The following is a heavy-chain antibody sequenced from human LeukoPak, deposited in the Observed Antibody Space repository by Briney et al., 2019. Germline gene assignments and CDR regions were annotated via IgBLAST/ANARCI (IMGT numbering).Heavy chain of an antibody. CDR3: ARGGPDGSASRSFPY. J-gene: IGHJ4*02. CDR1: GYTFLCYY. V-gene: IGHV1-2*02. D-gene: IGHD3-22*01. CDR2: INPRTGGT. Sequence: ASVKVSCQASGYTFLCYYIHWVRQAPGQGLEWMGWINPRTGGTDYPQNFQGRVSMTRDTSINTAYMELSSIKSDDTAVYYCARGGPDGSASRSFPYSGQGTLVTVSS.